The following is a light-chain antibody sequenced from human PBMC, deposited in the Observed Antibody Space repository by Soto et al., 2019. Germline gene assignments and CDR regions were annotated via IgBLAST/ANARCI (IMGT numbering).Light chain of an antibody. V-gene: IGKV3-15*01. CDR1: QSVSSN. CDR3: QHYNNWPET. CDR2: GAS. J-gene: IGKJ1*01. Sequence: EIVMTQSPATLSVSPGERATLSCRASQSVSSNLAWYQQKPGQAPRLLIYGASTRATDVPARFSGSGSGTEFTLTISSLQSEDFAVYYCQHYNNWPETFGQGTKV.